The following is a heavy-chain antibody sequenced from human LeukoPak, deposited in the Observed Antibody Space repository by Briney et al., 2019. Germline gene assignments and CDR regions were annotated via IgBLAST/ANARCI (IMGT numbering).Heavy chain of an antibody. V-gene: IGHV4-34*01. D-gene: IGHD2-21*01. J-gene: IGHJ5*02. CDR2: INHSGST. Sequence: PSETLSLTCAVYGGSFSGYYWSWIRQPPGKGLEWIGEINHSGSTNYNPSLKSRVTISVDTSKNQFSLKLSSVTAADTAVYYCARDCDWFDPWGQGTPVTVSS. CDR1: GGSFSGYY. CDR3: ARDCDWFDP.